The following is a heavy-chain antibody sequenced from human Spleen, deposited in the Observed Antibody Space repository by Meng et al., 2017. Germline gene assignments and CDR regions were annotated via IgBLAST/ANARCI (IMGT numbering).Heavy chain of an antibody. CDR2: INPNSGGT. D-gene: IGHD2-8*02. CDR1: GYTFTGYY. V-gene: IGHV1-2*06. Sequence: ASVKVSCKASGYTFTGYYMHWLRQAPGQGLEWMGRINPNSGGTNYAQKFQGRVTMTRDTSISTAYMELSRLRSDDTAVYYCAGDTGRFLRDAFDIWGQGTMVTVSS. CDR3: AGDTGRFLRDAFDI. J-gene: IGHJ3*02.